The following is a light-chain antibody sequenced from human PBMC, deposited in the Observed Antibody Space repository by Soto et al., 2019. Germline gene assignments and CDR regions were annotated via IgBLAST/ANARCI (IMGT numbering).Light chain of an antibody. Sequence: QSVLTQPPSVSAAPGQKVTISCSGSSSNIGNNYVSWYQQLPGTAPKLLIYDNDKRPSGIPDRFSGSKSGTSATLGITGLQTGDEADYYCGTWYSSLSAVRVFGTGTQLTVL. CDR3: GTWYSSLSAVRV. V-gene: IGLV1-51*01. CDR1: SSNIGNNY. J-gene: IGLJ1*01. CDR2: DND.